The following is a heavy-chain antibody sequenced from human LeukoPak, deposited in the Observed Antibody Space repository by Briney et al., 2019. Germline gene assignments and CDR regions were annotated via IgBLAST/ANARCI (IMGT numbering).Heavy chain of an antibody. Sequence: GGSLRLSCAASGFTFSSYSMNWVRQAPGKGLEWVSYISSSSTIYYADSVKGRFTISRDNSKDTPYLQMNSLRAEDTAVYYCAKGGDILTGYLDYWGQGTLVTVSS. CDR1: GFTFSSYS. V-gene: IGHV3-48*01. CDR3: AKGGDILTGYLDY. J-gene: IGHJ4*02. CDR2: ISSSSTI. D-gene: IGHD3-9*01.